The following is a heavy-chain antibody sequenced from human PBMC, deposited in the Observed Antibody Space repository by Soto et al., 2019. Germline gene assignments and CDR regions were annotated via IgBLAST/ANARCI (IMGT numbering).Heavy chain of an antibody. CDR1: GYAFTSYY. J-gene: IGHJ5*02. V-gene: IGHV1-46*01. Sequence: ASVKVSWKAAGYAFTSYYMHWVRQAPGQGLEWMGIINPSGGSTSYAQKFQGRVTMTRDTSTSTVYMELSSLRSEDTAVYYCATTTVTTYWFDPWGQGALVTVSS. CDR2: INPSGGST. CDR3: ATTTVTTYWFDP. D-gene: IGHD4-17*01.